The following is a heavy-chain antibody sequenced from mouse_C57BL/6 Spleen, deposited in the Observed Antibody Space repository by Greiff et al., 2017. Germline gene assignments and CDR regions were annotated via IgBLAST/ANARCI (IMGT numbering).Heavy chain of an antibody. V-gene: IGHV3-6*01. Sequence: EVKLMESGPGLVKPSQSLSLTCSVTGYSIPSGYYWNWIRQFPGNKLEWMGYISYDGSNNYNPSPKNRSSITRDTSKNQFFLKLNSVTTEDTATYYCARERGLVYYFDYWGQGTTLTVSS. J-gene: IGHJ2*01. CDR3: ARERGLVYYFDY. CDR1: GYSIPSGYY. CDR2: ISYDGSN. D-gene: IGHD3-3*01.